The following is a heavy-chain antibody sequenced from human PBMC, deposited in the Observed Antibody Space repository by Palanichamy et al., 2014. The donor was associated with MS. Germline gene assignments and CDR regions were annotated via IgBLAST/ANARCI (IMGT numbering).Heavy chain of an antibody. CDR2: ISGSSSFI. J-gene: IGHJ5*02. V-gene: IGHV3-21*05. Sequence: EVQLMESGGGLVKPGGSLRLSCAASGFTFSTYAMNWVRQAPGKGLQWVAYISGSSSFIAYADSVKGRFTISRDDANNLVFLQMNSLRDEDTAVYYCARDVADPPPQHFNFDPWGQGTLVSVSS. CDR3: ARDVADPPPQHFNFDP. CDR1: GFTFSTYA. D-gene: IGHD2-15*01.